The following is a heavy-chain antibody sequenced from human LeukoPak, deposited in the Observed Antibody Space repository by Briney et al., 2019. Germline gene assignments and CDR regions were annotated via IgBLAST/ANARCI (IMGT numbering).Heavy chain of an antibody. CDR1: GFTFSSYA. J-gene: IGHJ6*04. CDR3: ARGRNAYYYYGMDV. Sequence: PGGSLRLSCAASGFTFSSYAMHWVRQAPGKGLEWVAVISYDGSNKYYADSVKGRFTISRDNSKNTLYLQMNGLRAEDTAVYYCARGRNAYYYYGMDVWGKGTTVTVSS. CDR2: ISYDGSNK. V-gene: IGHV3-30*04.